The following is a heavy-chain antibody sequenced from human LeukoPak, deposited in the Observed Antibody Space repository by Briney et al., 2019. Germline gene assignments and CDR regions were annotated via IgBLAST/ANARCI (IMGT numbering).Heavy chain of an antibody. D-gene: IGHD6-19*01. Sequence: GGSLRLSCAASGFTFSSYSMNWVRQAPGRGLEWVSYISSSGGTIYYADSVKGRFTISRDNAKNSLYLQMNSLRAEDTAVYFCARRLYTSAWAPWGQGTLVTVSS. CDR2: ISSSGGTI. J-gene: IGHJ4*02. V-gene: IGHV3-48*04. CDR1: GFTFSSYS. CDR3: ARRLYTSAWAP.